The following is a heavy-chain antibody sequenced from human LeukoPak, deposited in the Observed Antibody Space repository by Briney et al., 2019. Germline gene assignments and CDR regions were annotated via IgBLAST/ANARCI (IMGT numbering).Heavy chain of an antibody. V-gene: IGHV4-61*01. CDR1: GGSVSSGTYY. CDR2: IYYSGST. D-gene: IGHD6-13*01. Sequence: SETLSLTCTVSGGSVSSGTYYWSWIRQPPGKGLEWIGYIYYSGSTNYNPSLKSRVTISVDKSKNQFSLKLSSVTAADTAVYYCARAPGIAAAGSLDPWGQGTLVTVSS. CDR3: ARAPGIAAAGSLDP. J-gene: IGHJ5*02.